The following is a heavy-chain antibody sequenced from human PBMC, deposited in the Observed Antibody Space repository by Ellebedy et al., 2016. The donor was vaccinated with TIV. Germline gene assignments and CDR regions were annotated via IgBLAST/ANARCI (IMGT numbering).Heavy chain of an antibody. CDR1: GGSFSSSSFY. Sequence: SETLSLXXTVSGGSFSSSSFYWGCIRQPPGKGLEWIGSIYYSGSTYYNPSLKSRVTISVDTSKNQFSLKLSSVTAADTAVYYCARDPQQLVHWFDPWGQGTLVTVSS. J-gene: IGHJ5*02. CDR3: ARDPQQLVHWFDP. D-gene: IGHD6-13*01. CDR2: IYYSGST. V-gene: IGHV4-39*07.